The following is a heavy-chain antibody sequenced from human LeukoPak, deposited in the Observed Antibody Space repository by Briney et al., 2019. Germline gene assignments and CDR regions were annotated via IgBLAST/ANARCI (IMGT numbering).Heavy chain of an antibody. J-gene: IGHJ4*02. V-gene: IGHV4-31*03. CDR3: ARSRSYYYDSSGYWTYYFDY. Sequence: SQTLSLICTVSGGSISSGGYYWSWIRQHPGKGLEWIGYIYYSGSTYYNPSLKSRVTISVDTSKNQFSLKLSSVTAADTAVYYCARSRSYYYDSSGYWTYYFDYWGQGTLVTVSS. CDR2: IYYSGST. CDR1: GGSISSGGYY. D-gene: IGHD3-22*01.